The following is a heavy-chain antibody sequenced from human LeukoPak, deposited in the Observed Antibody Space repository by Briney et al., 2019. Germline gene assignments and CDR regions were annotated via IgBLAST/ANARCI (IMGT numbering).Heavy chain of an antibody. D-gene: IGHD3-16*02. CDR3: ARVGMITFGGVIVLPDY. V-gene: IGHV3-74*01. J-gene: IGHJ4*02. Sequence: GGSLRLSCAASGFTFSSYWMNWVRQAPGKGLVWVSRIASDGSSTTYADSVKGRFSISRDNAKNTLYLQMNSLRAEDTAVYYCARVGMITFGGVIVLPDYWGQGTLVTVSS. CDR1: GFTFSSYW. CDR2: IASDGSST.